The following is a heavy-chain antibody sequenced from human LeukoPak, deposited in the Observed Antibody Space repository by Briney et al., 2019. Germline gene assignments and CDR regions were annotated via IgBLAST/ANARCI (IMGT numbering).Heavy chain of an antibody. CDR1: GGSISSYY. D-gene: IGHD2-15*01. Sequence: PSETLSLTCTVSGGSISSYYWSWIRQPPGKGLEWIGYIYYSGSTNYNPSLKSRVTISVDTSKNQFSLKLSSVTAADTAVYYCARASETLAWSTRFDPWGQGTLVTVSS. CDR2: IYYSGST. J-gene: IGHJ5*02. CDR3: ARASETLAWSTRFDP. V-gene: IGHV4-59*01.